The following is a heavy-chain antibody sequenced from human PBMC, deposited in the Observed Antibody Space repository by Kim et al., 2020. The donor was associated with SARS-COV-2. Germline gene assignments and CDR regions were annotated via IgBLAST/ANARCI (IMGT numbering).Heavy chain of an antibody. V-gene: IGHV1-69*04. CDR2: IIPILGIA. Sequence: SVKVSCKASGGTFSSYTISWVRQAPGQGLEWMGRIIPILGIANYAQKFQGRVTITADKSTSTAYMELSSLRSEDTAVYYCARDPGDYGDYRELPEGDYYYGMDVWGQGTTVTVSS. CDR1: GGTFSSYT. CDR3: ARDPGDYGDYRELPEGDYYYGMDV. J-gene: IGHJ6*02. D-gene: IGHD4-17*01.